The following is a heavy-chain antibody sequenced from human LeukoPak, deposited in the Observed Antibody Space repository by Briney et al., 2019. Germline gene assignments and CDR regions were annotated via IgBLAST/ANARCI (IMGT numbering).Heavy chain of an antibody. Sequence: PGGSLRLSCVASGFTFSSYAMSWVRQAPGKGLEWVAVISASGDRAYYADSVKGRFTITRDNSKNMLYLQMNSLRVEDTAVYYCARTRSKVGTPTFDYWGQGTLVTVSS. D-gene: IGHD4-23*01. CDR2: ISASGDRA. V-gene: IGHV3-23*01. CDR1: GFTFSSYA. CDR3: ARTRSKVGTPTFDY. J-gene: IGHJ4*02.